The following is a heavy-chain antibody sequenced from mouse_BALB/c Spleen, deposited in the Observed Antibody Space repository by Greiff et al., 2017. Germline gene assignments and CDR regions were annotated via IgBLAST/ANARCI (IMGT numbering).Heavy chain of an antibody. CDR2: ISSGSSTI. D-gene: IGHD1-1*01. V-gene: IGHV5-17*02. CDR1: GFTFSSFG. J-gene: IGHJ1*01. Sequence: DVMLVESGGGLVQPGGSRKLSCAASGFTFSSFGMHWVRQAPEKGLEWVAYISSGSSTIYYADTVKGRFTISRDNPKNTLFLQMTSLRSEDTAMYYCARLSTVEGYWYFDVWGAGTTVTVSS. CDR3: ARLSTVEGYWYFDV.